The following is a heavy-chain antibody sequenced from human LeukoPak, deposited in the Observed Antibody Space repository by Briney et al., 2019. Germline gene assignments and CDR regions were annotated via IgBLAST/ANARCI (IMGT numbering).Heavy chain of an antibody. CDR1: GFTFSSYA. V-gene: IGHV3-23*01. D-gene: IGHD4-17*01. CDR3: AAVRTTVKTGNDAFDM. CDR2: ISSTGGAT. Sequence: PGGSLRLSCAASGFTFSSYAMCWVRQAPGKGLEWVSGISSTGGATYYADSVKGRFTISRDNSKNTVYLQMNSLRGEDTAVYYCAAVRTTVKTGNDAFDMWGQGTTVSVSS. J-gene: IGHJ3*02.